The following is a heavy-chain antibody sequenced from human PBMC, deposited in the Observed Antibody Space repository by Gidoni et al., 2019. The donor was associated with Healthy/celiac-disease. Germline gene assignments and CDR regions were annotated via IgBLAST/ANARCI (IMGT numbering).Heavy chain of an antibody. CDR2: ISSSSSYI. V-gene: IGHV3-21*01. D-gene: IGHD3-3*01. CDR1: GVTFGSYS. CDR3: ARDIAEWFTGDAFDI. J-gene: IGHJ3*02. Sequence: EVQLVESGGGLVKPGGSLRLSCAASGVTFGSYSMNWVRQAPGKGLEWVASISSSSSYIYYADSVKGRFTISRDNAKNSLYLQMNSLRAEDTAVYYCARDIAEWFTGDAFDIWGQGTMVTVSS.